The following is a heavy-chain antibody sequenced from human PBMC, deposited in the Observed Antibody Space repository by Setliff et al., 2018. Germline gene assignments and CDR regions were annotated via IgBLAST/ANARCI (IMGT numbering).Heavy chain of an antibody. CDR1: GGSISSHY. Sequence: SETLSLTCTVSGGSISSHYWSWIRQPPGKGLEWIGSIYYSGSTNYNPSLKSRVTISVDTSKNQFSLKLSSVTAADTAVYYCARVYQDAFDIWGQGTMVTVSS. CDR2: IYYSGST. J-gene: IGHJ3*02. V-gene: IGHV4-59*11. CDR3: ARVYQDAFDI.